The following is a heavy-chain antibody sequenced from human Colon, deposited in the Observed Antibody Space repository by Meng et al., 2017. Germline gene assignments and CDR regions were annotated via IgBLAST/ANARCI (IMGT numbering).Heavy chain of an antibody. CDR2: ITPSNGDT. D-gene: IGHD6-6*01. J-gene: IGHJ4*02. CDR1: GYTFTNHH. Sequence: VQLVQSGAEGKRPGASGKFSCMASGYTFTNHHMHWVRQAPGQGPEWMGIITPSNGDTGYAQKFQGRVSMTRDTSTSTVYMELSGLTSEDTAMYYCAREGAASARFFDKWGQGTLVTASS. CDR3: AREGAASARFFDK. V-gene: IGHV1-46*01.